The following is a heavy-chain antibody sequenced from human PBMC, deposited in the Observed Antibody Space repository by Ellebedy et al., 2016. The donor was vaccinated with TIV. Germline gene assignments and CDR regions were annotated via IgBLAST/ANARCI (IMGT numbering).Heavy chain of an antibody. CDR3: VTRVRTAMGFDY. Sequence: PGGSLRLSCAASGFTVSSSYMTWVRQAPGKGLEWVSVVYSGGNTYYADSVKGRFTISRDNSRNTLYLQMSSLKPEDTAVYYCVTRVRTAMGFDYWGQGTLVTVST. D-gene: IGHD5-18*01. V-gene: IGHV3-66*02. CDR2: VYSGGNT. J-gene: IGHJ4*02. CDR1: GFTVSSSY.